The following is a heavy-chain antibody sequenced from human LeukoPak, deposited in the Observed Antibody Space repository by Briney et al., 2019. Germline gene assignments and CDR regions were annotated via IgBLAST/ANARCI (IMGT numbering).Heavy chain of an antibody. J-gene: IGHJ4*02. D-gene: IGHD5-18*01. V-gene: IGHV3-15*01. Sequence: GGSLRLSCTASGFTFTNAWMSWVRQAPGKGLEWVGRIKSKTDGETTDYAAPVKGRFTISRDDSKNTLYLQMNGLSTDDTAVYYCSTPRGDRIGYWGQGTLVTVSS. CDR3: STPRGDRIGY. CDR1: GFTFTNAW. CDR2: IKSKTDGETT.